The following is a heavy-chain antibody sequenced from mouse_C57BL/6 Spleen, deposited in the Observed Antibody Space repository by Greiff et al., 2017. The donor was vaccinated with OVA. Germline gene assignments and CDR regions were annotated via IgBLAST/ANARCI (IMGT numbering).Heavy chain of an antibody. V-gene: IGHV5-6*02. CDR1: GFTFSSYG. J-gene: IGHJ2*01. CDR3: ARDGHYFDY. Sequence: DVKLVESGGDLVKPGGSLKLSCAASGFTFSSYGMSWVRQTPDKRLEWVATISSGGSYTYYPDSVKGRFTISRDNAKNTLYLQMSSLKSEDTAMYYCARDGHYFDYWGQGTTLTVSS. D-gene: IGHD1-1*01. CDR2: ISSGGSYT.